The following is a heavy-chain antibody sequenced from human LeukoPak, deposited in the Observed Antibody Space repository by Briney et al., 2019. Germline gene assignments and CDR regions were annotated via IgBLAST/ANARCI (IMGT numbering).Heavy chain of an antibody. D-gene: IGHD4-17*01. Sequence: GASVKVSCKASGGAFSSYAISWVRQAPGQGLEWMGGIIPIFGTANYAQKFQGRVTITADESTSTAYMELSSLRSEDTAVYYCARLPTVTFFDYWGQGTLVTVSS. J-gene: IGHJ4*02. CDR3: ARLPTVTFFDY. CDR1: GGAFSSYA. V-gene: IGHV1-69*13. CDR2: IIPIFGTA.